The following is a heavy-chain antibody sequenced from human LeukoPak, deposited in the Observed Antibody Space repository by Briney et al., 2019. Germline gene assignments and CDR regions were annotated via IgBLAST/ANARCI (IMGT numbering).Heavy chain of an antibody. CDR3: AGGPYYDFWSGYYDY. CDR2: IYPGDSDT. V-gene: IGHV5-51*01. Sequence: GESLKISCKGSGYSFTSYWIGWARQMPGKGLEWMGIIYPGDSDTRYSPSFQGQVTISADKSISTAYLQWSSLKASDTAMYYCAGGPYYDFWSGYYDYWGQGTLVTVSS. J-gene: IGHJ4*02. CDR1: GYSFTSYW. D-gene: IGHD3-3*01.